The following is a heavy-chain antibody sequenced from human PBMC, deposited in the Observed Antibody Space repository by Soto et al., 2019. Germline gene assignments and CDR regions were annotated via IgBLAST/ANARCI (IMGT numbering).Heavy chain of an antibody. CDR1: GYSFTSYW. Sequence: EVQLVQSGAEVKKPGESLKISCKGSGYSFTSYWIGWVRQMPGKGLEWMGIIYPGDSAIRYSPSFQGQVTISADKSITTAYLQWSSLKTSDTAMYYCVRAPYYYDSSVYWGQGTLVTVSS. D-gene: IGHD3-22*01. CDR3: VRAPYYYDSSVY. V-gene: IGHV5-51*01. J-gene: IGHJ4*02. CDR2: IYPGDSAI.